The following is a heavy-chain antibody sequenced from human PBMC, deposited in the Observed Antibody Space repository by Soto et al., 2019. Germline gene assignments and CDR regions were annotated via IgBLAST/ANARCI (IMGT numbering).Heavy chain of an antibody. CDR2: TYYRSKWYN. D-gene: IGHD1-1*01. CDR1: GGSVSSNSAA. Sequence: SQTLSLRCAISGGSVSSNSAAWNCIRQSPSRGLEWLGRTYYRSKWYNDYAVSVKSRITINPDTSKNQFSLQVHSVTPEDTAVYYCARGLERVAHYYHGMDVWSQGTTVTVSS. J-gene: IGHJ6*02. CDR3: ARGLERVAHYYHGMDV. V-gene: IGHV6-1*01.